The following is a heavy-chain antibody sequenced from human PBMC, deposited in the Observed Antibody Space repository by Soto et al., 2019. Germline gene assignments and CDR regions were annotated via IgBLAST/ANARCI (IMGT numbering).Heavy chain of an antibody. CDR2: IKSSGST. CDR3: ARLGSSGWYQGSYFDY. D-gene: IGHD6-19*01. V-gene: IGHV4-39*01. CDR1: GGSITRNDHY. Sequence: QLQLQESGPGLVRPSETLSLICTVSGGSITRNDHYWGGIRQSPGKGLEWIGDIKSSGSTNYNLSLKCRVSMSVETSKNQFSLKMNSVTAADTAVYYCARLGSSGWYQGSYFDYWGQGTLVTVSS. J-gene: IGHJ4*02.